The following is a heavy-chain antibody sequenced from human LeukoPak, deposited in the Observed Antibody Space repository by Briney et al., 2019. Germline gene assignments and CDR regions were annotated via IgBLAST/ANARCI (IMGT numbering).Heavy chain of an antibody. CDR1: GDSISSGDYY. CDR2: ISSSGST. D-gene: IGHD3-22*01. Sequence: SQTLSLTCTVSGDSISSGDYYWSWIRQPAGKGLEWSGRISSSGSTNYNPSLKSRVTISVDTSKNQFSLKLSSVTAADTAVYYCAGTYYYDSSGYYHYSLWGQGTLVTVSS. J-gene: IGHJ4*02. CDR3: AGTYYYDSSGYYHYSL. V-gene: IGHV4-61*02.